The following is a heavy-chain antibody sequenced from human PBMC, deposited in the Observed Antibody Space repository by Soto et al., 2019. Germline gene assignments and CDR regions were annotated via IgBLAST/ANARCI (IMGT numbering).Heavy chain of an antibody. CDR2: IYHSGST. CDR1: GGSISSGGYS. D-gene: IGHD4-17*01. Sequence: QLQLQESGSGLVKPSQTLSLTCAVSGGSISSGGYSWSWIRQPPGKGLEWIGYIYHSGSTYYNPSLQSRVTISLDRSKKQFSRKLSSVTAAETAVYYCARGMTTVTTLDYWGQGTLVTVSS. CDR3: ARGMTTVTTLDY. V-gene: IGHV4-30-2*01. J-gene: IGHJ4*02.